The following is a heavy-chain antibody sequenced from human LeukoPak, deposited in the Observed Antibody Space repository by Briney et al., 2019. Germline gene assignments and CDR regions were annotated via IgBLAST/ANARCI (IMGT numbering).Heavy chain of an antibody. CDR1: GFTFSSYA. CDR3: AKDPLSSGYYYYGMDV. J-gene: IGHJ6*02. D-gene: IGHD6-19*01. V-gene: IGHV3-23*01. CDR2: ISGSGGST. Sequence: PGGSLRLSCTASGFTFSSYAMSWVRQAPGKGLEWVSAISGSGGSTYYADSVKGRFTISRDNSKNTLYLRMNSLRAEDTAVYYCAKDPLSSGYYYYGMDVWGQGTTVTVSS.